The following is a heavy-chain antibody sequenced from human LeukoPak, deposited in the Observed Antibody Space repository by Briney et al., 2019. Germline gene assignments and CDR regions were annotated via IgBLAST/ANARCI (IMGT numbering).Heavy chain of an antibody. CDR2: VYYSGST. D-gene: IGHD2-21*02. Sequence: KPSETLSLTCTVSGGSISSSSYYWGWIRQPPGKGLEWIGSVYYSGSTYYNPSLKSRVNISVDTYKTQFSLKLSSVTAADTAVYYCARENVEGTYFDYWGQGTLVTVSS. CDR1: GGSISSSSYY. V-gene: IGHV4-39*07. J-gene: IGHJ4*02. CDR3: ARENVEGTYFDY.